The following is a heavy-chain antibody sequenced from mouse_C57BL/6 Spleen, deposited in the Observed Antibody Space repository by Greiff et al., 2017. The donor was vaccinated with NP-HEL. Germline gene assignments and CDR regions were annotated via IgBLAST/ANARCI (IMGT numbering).Heavy chain of an antibody. CDR3: ARDYYGNDY. CDR2: ISYDGSN. CDR1: GYSITSGYY. Sequence: EVKLQESGPGLVKPSQSLSLTCSVTGYSITSGYYWNWIRQFPGNKLEWMGYISYDGSNNYNPSLKNRISITRDTSKNQFFLKLNSVTTEDTATYYCARDYYGNDYWGQGTTLTVSS. J-gene: IGHJ2*01. V-gene: IGHV3-6*01. D-gene: IGHD1-1*01.